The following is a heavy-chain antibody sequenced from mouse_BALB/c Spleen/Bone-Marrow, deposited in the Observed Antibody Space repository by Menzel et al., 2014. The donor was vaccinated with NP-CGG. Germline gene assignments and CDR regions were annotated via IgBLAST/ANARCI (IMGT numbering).Heavy chain of an antibody. CDR2: INPYNGDT. D-gene: IGHD2-14*01. J-gene: IGHJ2*02. CDR3: ARGDYRFDEGYFDC. Sequence: EVQLQQSGPELVKPGASVKISCKASGYSFTGYFMNWVMQSHGKSLEWIGRINPYNGDTFYNQKFKGKAILTVDKSSSTAHMELRRLASEESAVYYCARGDYRFDEGYFDCWGQGTSLTVSS. CDR1: GYSFTGYF. V-gene: IGHV1-20*02.